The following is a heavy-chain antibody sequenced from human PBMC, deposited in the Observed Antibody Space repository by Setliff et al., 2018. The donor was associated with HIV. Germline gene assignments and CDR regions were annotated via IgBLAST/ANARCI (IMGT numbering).Heavy chain of an antibody. CDR1: GGSFSGYF. CDR3: ARVHRYWGSDYYYYMDV. V-gene: IGHV4-34*09. CDR2: IFNSGSA. J-gene: IGHJ6*03. D-gene: IGHD3-16*01. Sequence: SETLSLTCAVYGGSFSGYFWSWIRQPPGKGLDWIGYIFNSGSAYYNPSLKSRLSISIDTSKKVFSLKLSSVTAADTAVYFCARVHRYWGSDYYYYMDVWGKGTTVTVSS.